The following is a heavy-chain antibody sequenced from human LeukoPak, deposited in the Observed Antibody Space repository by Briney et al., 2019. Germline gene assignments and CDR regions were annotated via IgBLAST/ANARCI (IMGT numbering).Heavy chain of an antibody. V-gene: IGHV3-23*01. CDR2: NSGSGGST. CDR3: AKDPSSGSYSD. J-gene: IGHJ4*02. CDR1: GFTFNTYA. Sequence: PGGSLRLSCAASGFTFNTYAMSWVRQAPGKGLEWVSSNSGSGGSTYYADSVEGRFTISRDNSKNTLYLQMNSLRAEDTAVYYCAKDPSSGSYSDWGQGTLVTVSS. D-gene: IGHD1-26*01.